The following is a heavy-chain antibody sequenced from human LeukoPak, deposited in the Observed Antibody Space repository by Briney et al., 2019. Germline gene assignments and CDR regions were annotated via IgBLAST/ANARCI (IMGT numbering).Heavy chain of an antibody. Sequence: SETLSLTCAVYGGSFSGYYWSWIRQPPGKGLEWIGEINHSGSTNYNPSLKSRVTISVDTSKNQFSLKLTSVTAADTAMYYCASGHCSGGSCYYTAPRRDVWGQGTTVTVSS. CDR2: INHSGST. V-gene: IGHV4-34*01. J-gene: IGHJ6*02. D-gene: IGHD2-15*01. CDR1: GGSFSGYY. CDR3: ASGHCSGGSCYYTAPRRDV.